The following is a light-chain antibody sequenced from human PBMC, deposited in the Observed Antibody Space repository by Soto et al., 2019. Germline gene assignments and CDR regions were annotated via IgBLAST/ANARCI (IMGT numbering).Light chain of an antibody. CDR3: QQYGSSPPRFT. V-gene: IGKV3-20*01. CDR1: QSVSSSY. CDR2: GAS. J-gene: IGKJ3*01. Sequence: EIVLTQSPGTLSLSPGERATLSCRASQSVSSSYLAWYQQKPGQAPRLLIYGASSRATGIPDRFSGSGSGTDFTLTIIRLEPEDCAVYYCQQYGSSPPRFTFGPGTKVDIK.